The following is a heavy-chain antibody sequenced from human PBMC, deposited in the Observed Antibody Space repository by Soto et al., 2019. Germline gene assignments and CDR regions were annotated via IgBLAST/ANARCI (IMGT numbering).Heavy chain of an antibody. CDR2: ISSSSSYI. J-gene: IGHJ4*02. V-gene: IGHV3-21*01. CDR3: ARIGAAVATXKPAGYSSGWSEAPPDY. CDR1: GFTFSSYS. D-gene: IGHD6-19*01. Sequence: GGSLRLSCAASGFTFSSYSMNWVRQAPGKGLEWVSSISSSSSYIYYADSVKGRFTISRDNAKNSLYLQMNSLRAEDTAVYYCARIGAAVATXKPAGYSSGWSEAPPDYWGQGTLVTVSS.